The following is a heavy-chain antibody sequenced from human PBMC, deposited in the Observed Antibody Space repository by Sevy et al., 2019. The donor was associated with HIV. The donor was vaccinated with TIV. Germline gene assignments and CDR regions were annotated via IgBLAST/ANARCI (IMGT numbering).Heavy chain of an antibody. D-gene: IGHD3-22*01. CDR1: GFTFSIYA. V-gene: IGHV3-23*01. J-gene: IGHJ4*02. Sequence: GGCLRLSCAASGFTFSIYAMSWVRQAPGKGLEWVSGISGSYNSTYYADSVKGRFTISRDNSKNTLYLQMNSLRAEDTAVYYCAKDLYYDTSLFDYWGQGTLVTVSS. CDR2: ISGSYNST. CDR3: AKDLYYDTSLFDY.